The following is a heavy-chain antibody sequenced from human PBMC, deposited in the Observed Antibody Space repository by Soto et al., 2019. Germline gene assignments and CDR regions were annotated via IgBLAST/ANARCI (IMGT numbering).Heavy chain of an antibody. CDR3: AREPGDYFDTAGYIDY. V-gene: IGHV4-4*07. CDR2: IYTSGST. D-gene: IGHD3-22*01. Sequence: SETLSLTCTVSGGSISNYYWSWIRQPAGKGLEYIRHIYTSGSTNYNPSLKSRVTMSVDASKNQFSLKLTSVTAADTAVYYCAREPGDYFDTAGYIDYWGQGTLVTVSS. CDR1: GGSISNYY. J-gene: IGHJ4*02.